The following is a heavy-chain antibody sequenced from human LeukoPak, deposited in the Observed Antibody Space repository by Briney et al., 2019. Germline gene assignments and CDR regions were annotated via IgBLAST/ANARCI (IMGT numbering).Heavy chain of an antibody. J-gene: IGHJ4*02. D-gene: IGHD3-22*01. CDR2: MNPNSGNT. V-gene: IGHV1-8*01. CDR3: ARESQIRYYYDRSGYYYGALDY. Sequence: ASVEVSCKASGYTFTSYDINWVRQATGQGLEWMGWMNPNSGNTGYAQKFQGRVTMTRNTSISTAYMELSSLRSDDTAVFYCARESQIRYYYDRSGYYYGALDYWGQGSLVTVSS. CDR1: GYTFTSYD.